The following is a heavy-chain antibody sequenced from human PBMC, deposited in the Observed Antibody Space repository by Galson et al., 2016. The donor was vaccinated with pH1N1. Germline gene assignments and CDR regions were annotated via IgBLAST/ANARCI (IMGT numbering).Heavy chain of an antibody. CDR2: INTGNGNT. D-gene: IGHD3-10*01. J-gene: IGHJ3*02. Sequence: SVKVSCKASGYGFILYAIHWVRQAPGQRLEWMGWINTGNGNTRYSQNLQDRITLSRDTSANTAYMEPSSLRSEDTAMYYCARRTGRTSDIWGQGTMVIVSS. CDR3: ARRTGRTSDI. V-gene: IGHV1-3*04. CDR1: GYGFILYA.